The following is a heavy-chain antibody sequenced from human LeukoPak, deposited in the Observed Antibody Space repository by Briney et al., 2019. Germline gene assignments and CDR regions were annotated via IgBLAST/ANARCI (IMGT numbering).Heavy chain of an antibody. J-gene: IGHJ6*02. CDR2: IYYSGST. CDR3: ARSGIAVAGTWGYYYYYGMDV. D-gene: IGHD6-19*01. V-gene: IGHV4-39*01. Sequence: SETLSLTCTVSGGSISSSSYYWGWIRQPPGKGLEWIGSIYYSGSTYYNPSLKSQVTISVDTSKNQFSLKLSSVTAADTAVYYCARSGIAVAGTWGYYYYYGMDVWGQGTTVTVSS. CDR1: GGSISSSSYY.